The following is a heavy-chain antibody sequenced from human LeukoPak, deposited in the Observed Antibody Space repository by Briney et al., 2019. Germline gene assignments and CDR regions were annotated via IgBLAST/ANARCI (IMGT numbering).Heavy chain of an antibody. CDR3: ATNDYGDLHRPFDY. J-gene: IGHJ4*02. D-gene: IGHD4-17*01. Sequence: PGGSLRLSCAASGFTFSSYGMHWVRQAQGKGLEWVAFIRYDGSNKYYADSVKGRFTISRDNSKNTLYLQMNSLRAEDTAVYYCATNDYGDLHRPFDYWGQGTLVTVSS. CDR1: GFTFSSYG. CDR2: IRYDGSNK. V-gene: IGHV3-30*02.